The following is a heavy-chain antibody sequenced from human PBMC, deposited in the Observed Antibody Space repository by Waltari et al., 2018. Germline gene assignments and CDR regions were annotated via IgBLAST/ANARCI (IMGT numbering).Heavy chain of an antibody. V-gene: IGHV3-30*04. D-gene: IGHD3-22*01. CDR3: ARDYCDRTYCHGMDV. CDR1: EFTFSSYA. J-gene: IGHJ6*02. Sequence: VQLVESGGGVVQPGRSLRLSCAASEFTFSSYAMHWVRQAPGKGLGGVAVLSYNSRNTFYIDSVKGGFTISRDNCKNMFDMEINSLRAEDTAMYYCARDYCDRTYCHGMDVWGQGTTVIVSS. CDR2: LSYNSRNT.